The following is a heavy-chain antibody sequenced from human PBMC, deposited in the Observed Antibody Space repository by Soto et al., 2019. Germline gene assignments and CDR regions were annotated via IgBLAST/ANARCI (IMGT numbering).Heavy chain of an antibody. CDR3: ARDSGYSGYDIPNWFDP. CDR2: IIPILGIA. V-gene: IGHV1-69*04. Sequence: SVKVSCKASGGTFSSYTISWVRQAPGQGLEWMGRIIPILGIANYAQKFQGRVTITADKSTSTAYMELSSLRSEDTAVYYCARDSGYSGYDIPNWFDPWGQGTLVTSPQ. D-gene: IGHD5-12*01. J-gene: IGHJ5*02. CDR1: GGTFSSYT.